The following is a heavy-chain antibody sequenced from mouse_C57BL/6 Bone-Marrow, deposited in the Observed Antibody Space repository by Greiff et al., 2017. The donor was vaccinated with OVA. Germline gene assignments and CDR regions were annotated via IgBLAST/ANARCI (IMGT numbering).Heavy chain of an antibody. CDR3: ARDDVGFAY. V-gene: IGHV1-69*01. CDR1: GYTFTSYW. D-gene: IGHD2-12*01. Sequence: QVQLKQPGAELVMPGASVKLSCKASGYTFTSYWMHWVKQRPGQGLEWIGEIDPSDSYTNYNQKFKGKSTLTVDKSSSTAYMQLISLTAEDSAVYYCARDDVGFAYWCQGTLVTVSA. CDR2: IDPSDSYT. J-gene: IGHJ3*01.